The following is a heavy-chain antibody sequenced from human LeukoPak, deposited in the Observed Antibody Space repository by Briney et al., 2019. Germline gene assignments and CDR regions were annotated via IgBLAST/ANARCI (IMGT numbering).Heavy chain of an antibody. V-gene: IGHV3-23*01. CDR3: AKVLRYFMDV. Sequence: GGSLRLSCAASGFTFSNYAMRWVREAPGKGLVWVSTITSTGDSTYYADSVKGRFTISRDNSKNTLYLQMNSLRAEDTAVYYCAKVLRYFMDVWGQGTTVTVSS. J-gene: IGHJ6*02. CDR2: ITSTGDST. CDR1: GFTFSNYA. D-gene: IGHD3-9*01.